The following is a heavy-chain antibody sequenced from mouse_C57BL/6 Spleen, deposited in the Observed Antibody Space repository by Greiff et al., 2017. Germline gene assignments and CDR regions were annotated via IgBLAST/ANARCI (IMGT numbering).Heavy chain of an antibody. CDR1: GYAFSSSW. CDR2: IYPGDGDT. D-gene: IGHD1-1*01. J-gene: IGHJ2*01. V-gene: IGHV1-82*01. CDR3: ARDYYGSSYDY. Sequence: QVQLQQSGPELVKPGASVKISCKASGYAFSSSWMNWVKQRPGKGLEWIGRIYPGDGDTNYNGKFKGKDTLTADKSSSTAYMQLSSLTSEDSAVYFCARDYYGSSYDYWGQGTTLTVSS.